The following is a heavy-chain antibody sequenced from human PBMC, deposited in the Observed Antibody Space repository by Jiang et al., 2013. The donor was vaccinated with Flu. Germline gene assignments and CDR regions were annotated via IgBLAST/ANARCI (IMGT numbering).Heavy chain of an antibody. J-gene: IGHJ6*02. Sequence: SGAEVKKPGSSVKVSCKASGGTFSSYAISWVRQAPGQGLEWMGGIIPIFGTANYAQKFQGRVTITADESTSTAYMELSSLRSEDTAVYYCASGNPDCTNGVCYHGYYGMDVWGQGTTVTVSS. CDR2: IIPIFGTA. D-gene: IGHD2-8*01. V-gene: IGHV1-69*01. CDR3: ASGNPDCTNGVCYHGYYGMDV. CDR1: GGTFSSYA.